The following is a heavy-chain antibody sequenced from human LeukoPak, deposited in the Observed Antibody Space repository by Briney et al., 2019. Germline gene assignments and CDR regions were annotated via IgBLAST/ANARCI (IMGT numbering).Heavy chain of an antibody. V-gene: IGHV3-15*01. CDR3: TTAKSTTASWS. D-gene: IGHD1-1*01. J-gene: IGHJ5*02. Sequence: GGSLRLSCAASGFTYIAHCMKWVPRSPGKGREGVGSNQRKAEGGTQAYAAPVRGRFPISRDDSKTTLYLQMTTLKAEDTAVYSCTTAKSTTASWSWGKGTLVTVSS. CDR2: NQRKAEGGTQ. CDR1: GFTYIAHC.